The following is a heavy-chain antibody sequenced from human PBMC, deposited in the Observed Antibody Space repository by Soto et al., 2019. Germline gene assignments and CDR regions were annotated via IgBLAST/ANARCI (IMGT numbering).Heavy chain of an antibody. CDR1: GFALSSYS. CDR2: ISATGNTK. CDR3: ARGFDLQYGLDV. D-gene: IGHD3-10*01. Sequence: EVPLVESGGGLVQRGESLRLSCAASGFALSSYSMNWVRQTPGKGLEWVAYISATGNTKYYADSVKGRFTISRDNAKNSLYLQLNSLRDEDTAVYFCARGFDLQYGLDVWGQGTTDTFSS. V-gene: IGHV3-48*02. J-gene: IGHJ6*01.